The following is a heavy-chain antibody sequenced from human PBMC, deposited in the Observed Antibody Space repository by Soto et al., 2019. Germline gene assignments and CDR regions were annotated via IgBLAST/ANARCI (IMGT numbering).Heavy chain of an antibody. Sequence: PSETLSLTCTVSGGSITSGAYYWGWIRQSPVKGLEWIGEINHSGSTNYNPSLKSRVTISVDTSKNQFSLKLSSVTAADTAVYYCARSVLYGDYVGFDYWGQGTLVTVSS. V-gene: IGHV4-39*07. J-gene: IGHJ4*02. CDR3: ARSVLYGDYVGFDY. D-gene: IGHD4-17*01. CDR1: GGSITSGAYY. CDR2: INHSGST.